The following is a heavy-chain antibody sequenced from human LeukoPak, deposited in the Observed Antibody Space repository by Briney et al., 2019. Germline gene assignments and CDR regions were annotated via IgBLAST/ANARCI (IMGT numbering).Heavy chain of an antibody. Sequence: GGSLRLSCAASGFTFNSYSMNWVRQAPGKGLEWVSYITISSSTIYYADSVTGRITISKDNAKNSLYLQMNSLRAEDTAVYYCARGSGSYQIFDYWGQGTLVTVSS. CDR3: ARGSGSYQIFDY. CDR2: ITISSSTI. V-gene: IGHV3-48*01. CDR1: GFTFNSYS. J-gene: IGHJ4*02. D-gene: IGHD1-26*01.